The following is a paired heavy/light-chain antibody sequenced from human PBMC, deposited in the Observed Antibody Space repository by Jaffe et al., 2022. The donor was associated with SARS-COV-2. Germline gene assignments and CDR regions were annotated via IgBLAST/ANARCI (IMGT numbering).Heavy chain of an antibody. CDR2: INYSGST. CDR1: GGSFNTYY. V-gene: IGHV4-34*01. J-gene: IGHJ4*02. Sequence: QVQLQQWGAGLLKPSETLSLSCAVYGGSFNTYYWKWIRQPPGKGLEWIGEINYSGSTSYNPSLKSRVTISVDTSRNQFSLRLHSVTAADTAVYYCASFYKDSSDYIYDYWGQGTLVTVSS. D-gene: IGHD3-22*01. CDR3: ASFYKDSSDYIYDY.
Light chain of an antibody. CDR3: HQYYSNPQT. CDR1: QSVLNSSNNKNY. Sequence: DIVMTQSPDSLAVSLGERATINCKSSQSVLNSSNNKNYLAWFQQRPGQPPKLLIYWASTRASGVPDRFSGSGSGTDFTLTISSLQAEDVAVYHCHQYYSNPQTFGQGTKVEIK. V-gene: IGKV4-1*01. CDR2: WAS. J-gene: IGKJ1*01.